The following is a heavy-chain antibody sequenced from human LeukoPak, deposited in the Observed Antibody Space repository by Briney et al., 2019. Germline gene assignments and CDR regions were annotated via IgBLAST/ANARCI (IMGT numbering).Heavy chain of an antibody. CDR2: IYYSGTS. D-gene: IGHD3-10*01. V-gene: IGHV4-61*08. Sequence: SETLSLTCTVSGGSISSDDYYWSWIRQPPGKGLEWIGYIYYSGTSNYNPSLKSRVTISADTSKNQFSLKLKSVTAADTAVYYCARTDRDYGSGSFHYFDYWGQGTLVTVSS. CDR3: ARTDRDYGSGSFHYFDY. CDR1: GGSISSDDYY. J-gene: IGHJ4*02.